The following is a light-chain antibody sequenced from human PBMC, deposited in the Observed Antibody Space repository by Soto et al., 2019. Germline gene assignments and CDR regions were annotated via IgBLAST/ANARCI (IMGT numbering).Light chain of an antibody. CDR3: IQALHPPRT. Sequence: EIVMTQSTLSLTVTPGEPASISCKSSQSLPHNNGNHLSDWYMQKPGQSPQRLIYFSSSRAPGAPDRVAGSGSGTAITRSISTVEAADAAIDYCIQALHPPRTFGQGTKLEI. J-gene: IGKJ1*01. CDR1: QSLPHNNGNHL. CDR2: FSS. V-gene: IGKV2-28*01.